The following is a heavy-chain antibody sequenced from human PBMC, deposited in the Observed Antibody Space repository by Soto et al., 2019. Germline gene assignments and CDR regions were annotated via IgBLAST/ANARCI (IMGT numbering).Heavy chain of an antibody. CDR2: ISSSSSTI. Sequence: PGGSLRLSCAASGFTFSSYSMNWVRQAPGKGLEWVSYISSSSSTIYYADSVKGRFTISRDNAKNSLYLQMNSLRAEDTAVYYCARAPEGGSGSYPPHYYYYYMDVWGKGTTVTVSS. V-gene: IGHV3-48*01. J-gene: IGHJ6*03. D-gene: IGHD3-10*01. CDR1: GFTFSSYS. CDR3: ARAPEGGSGSYPPHYYYYYMDV.